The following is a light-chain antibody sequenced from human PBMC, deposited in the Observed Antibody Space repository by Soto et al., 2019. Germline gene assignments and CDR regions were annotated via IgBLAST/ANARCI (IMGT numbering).Light chain of an antibody. CDR3: QQYNNWPLT. J-gene: IGKJ4*01. V-gene: IGKV3-15*01. CDR2: GAS. Sequence: EVVMTQSPATLSVSPGERATLSCRASQSVSSNLAWYQQKPGQAPRLLIYGASTRATGIPARFSGSVSGTEFTLTISSLQSEDFAVYDCQQYNNWPLTFGGGTKVEIK. CDR1: QSVSSN.